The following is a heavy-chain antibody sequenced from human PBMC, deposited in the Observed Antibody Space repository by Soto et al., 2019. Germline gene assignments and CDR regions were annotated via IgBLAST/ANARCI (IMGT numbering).Heavy chain of an antibody. CDR2: ISPYNDYT. Sequence: QVQLGQCAAEVKKPGASVRVSCKASGYTFIRYGIAWVRQAPGQGLEWMGWISPYNDYTIYAQKLQGRVTMTADTSTRTVYMELRGLKSDDTAVYSCARGGYYDNTWGNLSHYGLDVWGQGTSVTVSS. CDR1: GYTFIRYG. V-gene: IGHV1-18*01. D-gene: IGHD3-16*01. J-gene: IGHJ6*02. CDR3: ARGGYYDNTWGNLSHYGLDV.